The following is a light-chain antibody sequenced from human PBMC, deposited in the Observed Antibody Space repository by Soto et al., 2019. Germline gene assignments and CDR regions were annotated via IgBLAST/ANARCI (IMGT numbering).Light chain of an antibody. CDR1: SSNIGGNS. V-gene: IGLV1-44*01. J-gene: IGLJ2*01. CDR3: AAWDDNLNGPV. Sequence: QSALTQPPSASGTPGQTVTISCSASSSNIGGNSVNWYQHLPGTAPKILMYSDDERPSVVPDRFSGSKSGTSASLAISGLQSEDEADYYCAAWDDNLNGPVFGGGTKVTVL. CDR2: SDD.